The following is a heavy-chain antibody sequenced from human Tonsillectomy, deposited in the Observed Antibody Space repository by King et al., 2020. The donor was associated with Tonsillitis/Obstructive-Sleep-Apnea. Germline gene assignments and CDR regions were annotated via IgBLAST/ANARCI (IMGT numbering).Heavy chain of an antibody. CDR2: IYSNGRT. Sequence: GQLVQSGGGLIQPGGSLRLACAASGFTVSSDYMSWVRQAPGKGLEWVSVIYSNGRTYYPESVKGRFTISRDNSKNTLYLQMNSLRAEDTAVYYCARMNLAVDWGQGTLVTVSS. J-gene: IGHJ4*02. CDR1: GFTVSSDY. V-gene: IGHV3-53*01. D-gene: IGHD6-19*01. CDR3: ARMNLAVD.